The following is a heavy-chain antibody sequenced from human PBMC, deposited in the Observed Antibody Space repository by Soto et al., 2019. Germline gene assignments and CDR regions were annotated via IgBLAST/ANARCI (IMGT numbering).Heavy chain of an antibody. CDR1: GDSINSRSYY. D-gene: IGHD2-21*02. V-gene: IGHV4-39*01. CDR3: ARQRTSVVTQAYFDV. J-gene: IGHJ4*02. Sequence: SETLSLTCTVTGDSINSRSYYWGWLRQPTGKGLEWIGSIYYSGRTYNNPSLRSRVSMSIDTSKDQFSLKLKSVTAADTALYFCARQRTSVVTQAYFDVWGQGSLVTVSS. CDR2: IYYSGRT.